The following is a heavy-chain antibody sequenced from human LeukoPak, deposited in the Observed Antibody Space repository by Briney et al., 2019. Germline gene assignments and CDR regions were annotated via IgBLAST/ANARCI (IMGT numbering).Heavy chain of an antibody. CDR1: GGSISSSSYY. V-gene: IGHV4-39*07. CDR3: ASCDDSSGYSHYYYMDV. CDR2: IYYSGST. D-gene: IGHD3-22*01. Sequence: SETLSLTCTVSGGSISSSSYYWGWSRQPPGKGLEWIGSIYYSGSTNYNPSLKSRVTISVDTSKNQFSLKLSSVTAADTAVYYCASCDDSSGYSHYYYMDVWGKGTTVTVSS. J-gene: IGHJ6*03.